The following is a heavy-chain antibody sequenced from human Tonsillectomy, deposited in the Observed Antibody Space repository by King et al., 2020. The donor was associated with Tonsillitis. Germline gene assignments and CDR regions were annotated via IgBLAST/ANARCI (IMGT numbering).Heavy chain of an antibody. CDR2: IYYSGST. CDR1: GGSISSYY. V-gene: IGHV4-59*01. J-gene: IGHJ5*02. Sequence: QLQESGPGLVKPSETLSLTCTVSGGSISSYYWSWIRQPPGKGLDWIGYIYYSGSTNYNPSLKSRVTISVDTSKNQFSLKLRSVTAADTAVYYCARGLGVRDDNWFDPWGQGTLVTVSS. D-gene: IGHD3-10*01. CDR3: ARGLGVRDDNWFDP.